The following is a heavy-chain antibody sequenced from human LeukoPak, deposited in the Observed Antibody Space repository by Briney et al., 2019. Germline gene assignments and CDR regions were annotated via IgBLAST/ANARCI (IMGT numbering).Heavy chain of an antibody. CDR2: IKQDGSEK. D-gene: IGHD3-3*01. CDR3: ARDASGVADFYYYYYMDV. J-gene: IGHJ6*03. V-gene: IGHV3-7*01. CDR1: GFTFSSYW. Sequence: GGSLRLSCAASGFTFSSYWMSWVRQAPGKGLEWVANIKQDGSEKYYVDSVKGRFTISRDNAKNSLYLQMNSLRAEDTAVYYCARDASGVADFYYYYYMDVWAKGPRSPSP.